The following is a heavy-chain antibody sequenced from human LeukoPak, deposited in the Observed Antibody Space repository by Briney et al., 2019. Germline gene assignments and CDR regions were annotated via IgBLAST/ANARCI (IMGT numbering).Heavy chain of an antibody. Sequence: PSETLSLTCTVSGGSISSYYWSWIRQPPGKGLEWIGYIYYSGSTNYNPSLKSRVTISVDTSKNQFSLKLSSVTAADTAVYYCARSYGSGSFNFDYWGQGTLVTVSS. CDR2: IYYSGST. J-gene: IGHJ4*02. V-gene: IGHV4-59*01. CDR3: ARSYGSGSFNFDY. CDR1: GGSISSYY. D-gene: IGHD3-10*01.